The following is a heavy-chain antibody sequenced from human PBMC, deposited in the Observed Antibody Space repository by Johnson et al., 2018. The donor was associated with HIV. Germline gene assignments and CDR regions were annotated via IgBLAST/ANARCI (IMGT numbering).Heavy chain of an antibody. CDR2: IRYDGSNK. D-gene: IGHD5/OR15-5a*01. J-gene: IGHJ1*01. V-gene: IGHV3-30*02. CDR1: GFTFSSYG. Sequence: QVQLVESGGGVVQPGGSLRLSCAASGFTFSSYGMHWVRQAPGKGLEWVAFIRYDGSNKYYADSVKGRFTISRDNSKNTLYLQMNSLRAEDTAVYYCAKDMGVGDNVLGDNVRGLLGLRWAMWG. CDR3: AKDMGVGDNVLGDNVRGLLGLRWAM.